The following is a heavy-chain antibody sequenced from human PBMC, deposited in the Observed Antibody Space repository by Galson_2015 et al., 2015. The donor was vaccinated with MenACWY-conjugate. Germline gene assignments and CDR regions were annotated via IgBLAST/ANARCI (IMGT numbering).Heavy chain of an antibody. J-gene: IGHJ6*02. CDR2: ISPIDSKT. CDR3: ARHPPGGRGMDV. V-gene: IGHV5-51*01. Sequence: QSGAEVTKPGESLPISCMASGSNFITYWIGWVRQVPGKGLEWVGLISPIDSKTRYSPAFEGRVTISADNSITTAYLQWNSLQASDTAMYYCARHPPGGRGMDVWGQGTTVTVPS. CDR1: GSNFITYW. D-gene: IGHD1-26*01.